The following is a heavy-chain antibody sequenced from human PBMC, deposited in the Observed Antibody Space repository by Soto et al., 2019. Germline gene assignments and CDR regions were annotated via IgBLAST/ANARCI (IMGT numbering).Heavy chain of an antibody. CDR2: IWYDGSNN. D-gene: IGHD2-21*02. Sequence: QVQLVESGGGVVQPGRSLRLSCAASGFTFSSYGMHWVRQAPGKGLEWVAVIWYDGSNNYYADSVKGRFTISRDNSKNTLYLQMNSLRAEDTAVYYCARDDGHCGGDCYSTPDYWGQGALVTVSS. V-gene: IGHV3-33*01. J-gene: IGHJ4*02. CDR1: GFTFSSYG. CDR3: ARDDGHCGGDCYSTPDY.